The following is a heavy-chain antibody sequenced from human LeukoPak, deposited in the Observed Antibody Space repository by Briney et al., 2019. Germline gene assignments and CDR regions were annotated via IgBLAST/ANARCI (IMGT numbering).Heavy chain of an antibody. CDR1: GGSISSGSYY. J-gene: IGHJ4*02. Sequence: SETLSLTCTVSGGSISSGSYYWNWIRQPAGNGLEWIGRIYTSGSTDYNPSLKSRVTISVDTSKNQFSLKLSSVTAADTAVYYCARVIDSSGPDYWGQGTLVTVSS. V-gene: IGHV4-61*02. CDR3: ARVIDSSGPDY. D-gene: IGHD3-22*01. CDR2: IYTSGST.